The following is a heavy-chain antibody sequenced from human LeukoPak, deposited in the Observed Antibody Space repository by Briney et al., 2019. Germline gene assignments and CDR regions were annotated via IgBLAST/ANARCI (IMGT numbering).Heavy chain of an antibody. Sequence: GGSLRLSCAASGFTFSSYSMNWVRQAPGKGLEWVSSISSSSSYIYYADSVKGRFTISRDNAKNSLYLQMNSLRAEDTAVYYCARVFTIFGGEGAFDIWGQGTMVTVSS. D-gene: IGHD3-3*01. CDR2: ISSSSSYI. CDR3: ARVFTIFGGEGAFDI. CDR1: GFTFSSYS. J-gene: IGHJ3*02. V-gene: IGHV3-21*01.